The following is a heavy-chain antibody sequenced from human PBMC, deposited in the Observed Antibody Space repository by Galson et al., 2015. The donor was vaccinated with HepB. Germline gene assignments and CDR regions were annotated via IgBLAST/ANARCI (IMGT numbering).Heavy chain of an antibody. Sequence: SLRLSCAASGFTFSTYGMHWVRQAPGKGLAWVAAISYGGSNKYYADSVRGRFTISRDNTKNTLYLQMNSLRTEDTAVYFCAKDLSEIHCSIISCYFLDYWGQGTLVTVSS. D-gene: IGHD2-2*01. J-gene: IGHJ4*02. V-gene: IGHV3-30*18. CDR3: AKDLSEIHCSIISCYFLDY. CDR1: GFTFSTYG. CDR2: ISYGGSNK.